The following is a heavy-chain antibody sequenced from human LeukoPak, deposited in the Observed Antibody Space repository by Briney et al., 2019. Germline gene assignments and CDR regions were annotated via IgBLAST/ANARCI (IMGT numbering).Heavy chain of an antibody. CDR1: GYTFTSYD. V-gene: IGHV1-8*01. CDR3: ARAKKQILAYGMDV. CDR2: MNPNSGNT. D-gene: IGHD3-3*01. Sequence: EASVKVSCKASGYTFTSYDINWVRQATGQGLAWMGWMNPNSGNTGYAQKFQGRVTMTRNTSISTAYMELSSLRSEDTAVYYCARAKKQILAYGMDVWGQGTTVTVSS. J-gene: IGHJ6*02.